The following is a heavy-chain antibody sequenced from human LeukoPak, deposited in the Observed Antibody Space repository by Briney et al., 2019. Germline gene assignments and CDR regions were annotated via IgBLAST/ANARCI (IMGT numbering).Heavy chain of an antibody. CDR2: IKPDGSEK. J-gene: IGHJ5*02. CDR3: ARERGSGSYHPFDP. D-gene: IGHD3-10*01. CDR1: GFTFSNYW. Sequence: GGSLRLSCAASGFTFSNYWMSWVRQAPGKGLEWVANIKPDGSEKNYVDSVKGRFTISRDNAKNSLYLQMNSLRADDTAVYYCARERGSGSYHPFDPWGQGALATVSS. V-gene: IGHV3-7*01.